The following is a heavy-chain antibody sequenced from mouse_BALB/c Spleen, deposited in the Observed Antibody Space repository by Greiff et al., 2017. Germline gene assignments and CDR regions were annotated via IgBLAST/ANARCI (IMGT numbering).Heavy chain of an antibody. Sequence: EVKLVESGGGLVKPGGSLKLSCAASGFTFSSYAMSWVRQSPEKRLEWVAEISSGGSYTYYPDTVTGRFTISRDNAKNTLYLEMSSLRSEDTAMYYCARELAGYYYAMDYWGQGTSVTVSS. CDR3: ARELAGYYYAMDY. J-gene: IGHJ4*01. CDR2: ISSGGSYT. V-gene: IGHV5-9-4*01. D-gene: IGHD3-3*01. CDR1: GFTFSSYA.